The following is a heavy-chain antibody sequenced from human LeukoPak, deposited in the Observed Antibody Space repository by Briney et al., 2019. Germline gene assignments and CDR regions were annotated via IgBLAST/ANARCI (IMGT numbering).Heavy chain of an antibody. Sequence: GGSLRLSCAASGFTFSSYDMHGVRQATGKGLEWGSAIGTAGDPYYPGSAKGRFTISRENAKNSLYLQMNSLRAGDTAVYYCARDSVVYGMDVWGKGTTVTVSS. CDR2: IGTAGDP. J-gene: IGHJ6*04. CDR3: ARDSVVYGMDV. CDR1: GFTFSSYD. D-gene: IGHD2-15*01. V-gene: IGHV3-13*05.